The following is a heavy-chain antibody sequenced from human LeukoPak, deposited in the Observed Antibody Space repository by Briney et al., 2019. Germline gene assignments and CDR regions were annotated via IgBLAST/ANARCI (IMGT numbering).Heavy chain of an antibody. CDR3: ARLGKVRWLRVRPPCPEGWFDP. CDR1: GGSISSSNW. J-gene: IGHJ5*02. D-gene: IGHD4-17*01. V-gene: IGHV4-4*02. Sequence: PSETLSLTCAVSGGSISSSNWWSWVRQPPGKGLQWIGEIYHSGSTNYNPSLKSRVTISVDASKNQFSLKLSSVTAADTAVYYCARLGKVRWLRVRPPCPEGWFDPWGQGTLVTVSS. CDR2: IYHSGST.